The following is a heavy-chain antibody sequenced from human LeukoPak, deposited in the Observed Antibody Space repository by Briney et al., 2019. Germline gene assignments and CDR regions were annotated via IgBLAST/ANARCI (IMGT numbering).Heavy chain of an antibody. D-gene: IGHD2-15*01. CDR2: ISSSGSTI. Sequence: PGGSLRLSCAASGFTFSSYEMNWVRQAPGKGLEWVSYISSSGSTIYYADSVKGRFTISRDNAKNSLYLQMNNLRGEDTAVYYCARDVSSSTRAFDIWGQGTMVAVS. V-gene: IGHV3-48*03. CDR1: GFTFSSYE. J-gene: IGHJ3*02. CDR3: ARDVSSSTRAFDI.